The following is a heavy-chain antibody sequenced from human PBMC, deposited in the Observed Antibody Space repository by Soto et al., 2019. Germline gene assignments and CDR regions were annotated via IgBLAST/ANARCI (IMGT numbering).Heavy chain of an antibody. CDR3: AKIRGGGYDY. CDR2: ISGSGGST. CDR1: GFTFSSYG. V-gene: IGHV3-23*01. Sequence: GGSLRLSCAASGFTFSSYGMHWVRQAPGKGLEWVAVISGSGGSTYYADSVKGRFTISRDNSKNTLYLQMNSLRAEDTAVYYCAKIRGGGYDYWGQGTMVTVSS. D-gene: IGHD5-12*01. J-gene: IGHJ3*01.